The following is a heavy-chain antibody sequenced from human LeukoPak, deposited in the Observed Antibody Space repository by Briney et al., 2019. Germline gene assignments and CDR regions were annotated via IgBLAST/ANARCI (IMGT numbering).Heavy chain of an antibody. CDR1: GFTFSTYA. J-gene: IGHJ4*02. CDR3: ASTFYGDSPPY. Sequence: GGSLRLSCAASGFTFSTYAMSWVRQAPGKGLEWVSVIYSGGSTYYADSVKGRFTISRDNSKNTLYLQMNSLRAEDTAVYYCASTFYGDSPPYWGQGTLVTVSS. CDR2: IYSGGST. V-gene: IGHV3-66*01. D-gene: IGHD4-17*01.